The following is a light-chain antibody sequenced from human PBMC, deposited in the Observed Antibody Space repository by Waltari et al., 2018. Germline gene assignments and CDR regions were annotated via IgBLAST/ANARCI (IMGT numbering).Light chain of an antibody. Sequence: QSALTQPRSVSGSPGQSVTISCTGTSSDVGGYNYVSWYQQHPGKAPKLMIYDVSKRPSGVPDRFSGSKSGHTASLTISGLQAEDEADYYCCSYAGSYLRVFGGGTKLTVL. CDR3: CSYAGSYLRV. CDR2: DVS. J-gene: IGLJ2*01. CDR1: SSDVGGYNY. V-gene: IGLV2-11*01.